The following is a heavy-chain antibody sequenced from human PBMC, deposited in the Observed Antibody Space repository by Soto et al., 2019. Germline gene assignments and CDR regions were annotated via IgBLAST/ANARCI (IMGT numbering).Heavy chain of an antibody. Sequence: VGSLRLSCEASGFTFSTYAMSWVRQAPGKGLEWVSGISGSGDRTHYADSVKGRFSISRDNSQNTLHLQMNSLRAEETAVYYCAKASTYEYVWGSFRYYFDHWGQGALVTVSS. CDR3: AKASTYEYVWGSFRYYFDH. J-gene: IGHJ4*02. D-gene: IGHD3-16*02. V-gene: IGHV3-23*01. CDR1: GFTFSTYA. CDR2: ISGSGDRT.